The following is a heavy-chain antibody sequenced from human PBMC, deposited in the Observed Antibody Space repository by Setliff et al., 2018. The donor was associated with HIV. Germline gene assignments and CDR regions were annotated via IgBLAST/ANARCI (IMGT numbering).Heavy chain of an antibody. CDR1: NDSINYQY. CDR2: IYYSGNT. Sequence: SETRSLTCTVSNDSINYQYWAWIRQPPGKGLEWIGSIYYSGNTNYNPSLKSRVTISIDTSKNQFSLRLSSVTAADTAVYYCANRLYYYDSSGSLREEGFDPWGQGTLVTVSS. J-gene: IGHJ5*02. D-gene: IGHD3-22*01. V-gene: IGHV4-59*08. CDR3: ANRLYYYDSSGSLREEGFDP.